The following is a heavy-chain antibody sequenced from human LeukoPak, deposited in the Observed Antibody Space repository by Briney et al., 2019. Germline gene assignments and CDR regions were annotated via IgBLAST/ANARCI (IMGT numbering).Heavy chain of an antibody. CDR3: MMSLTAHYYYGMDV. Sequence: GGSLRLSCAASGFTFSTYWMSWVRQAPGKGLEWVANIKQDGSEKYYVDSVKGRFTISRDNAKNSLFLQMNSLRADDTAVYHCMMSLTAHYYYGMDVWGQGTTVIVSS. CDR1: GFTFSTYW. V-gene: IGHV3-7*02. J-gene: IGHJ6*02. D-gene: IGHD2-21*02. CDR2: IKQDGSEK.